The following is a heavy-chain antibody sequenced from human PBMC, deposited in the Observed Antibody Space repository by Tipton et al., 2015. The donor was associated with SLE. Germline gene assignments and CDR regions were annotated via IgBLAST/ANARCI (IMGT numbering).Heavy chain of an antibody. D-gene: IGHD3-3*01. CDR2: IYYSGST. CDR3: ARYGIRSGKDI. Sequence: GLVKPSETLSLTCTVSGGSISSYYWSWIRQPPGKGLEWIGYIYYSGSTNYNPSLKSRVTISVDTSKNQFSLKLSSVTAADTAVYYCARYGIRSGKDIWGQGTMVTVSS. J-gene: IGHJ3*02. CDR1: GGSISSYY. V-gene: IGHV4-59*01.